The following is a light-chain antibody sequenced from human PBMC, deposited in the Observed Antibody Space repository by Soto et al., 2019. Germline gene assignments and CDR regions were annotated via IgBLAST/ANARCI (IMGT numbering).Light chain of an antibody. CDR3: QQSYSTLWT. V-gene: IGKV1-39*01. CDR1: QSISSY. CDR2: AAS. Sequence: DIQMTQSPSSLSASVGDRGIMTGGASQSISSYLNWYQQKPGKAPKLLIYAASSLQSGVPSRFSGSGSGTDFTLTISSLQPEDFATYYCQQSYSTLWTFGQGTKVDI. J-gene: IGKJ1*01.